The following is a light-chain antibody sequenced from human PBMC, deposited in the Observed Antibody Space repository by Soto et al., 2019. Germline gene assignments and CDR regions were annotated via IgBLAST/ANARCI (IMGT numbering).Light chain of an antibody. CDR1: HTVSSS. V-gene: IGKV3-15*01. CDR3: QQYHDWPT. CDR2: GAS. Sequence: EIVVTQSPATLSVSPGERATLSCRASHTVSSSFAWYQQIPGQAPRLLIYGASIRAAGIPARFSGSGSGTEFTLTISSLQSEDFPVYYCQQYHDWPTFGQGTKVEIK. J-gene: IGKJ1*01.